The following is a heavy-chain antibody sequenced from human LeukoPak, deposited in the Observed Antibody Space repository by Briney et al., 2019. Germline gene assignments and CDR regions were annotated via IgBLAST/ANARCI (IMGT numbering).Heavy chain of an antibody. D-gene: IGHD3-9*01. CDR3: ARDQDGYDILTGGAFDI. Sequence: GGSLRLSCAASGFNFRIYAMHWVRQAPGKGLEWVAVISDDGNNKYYADSVKGRFAISRDNSRNTFYLHMDSLRAEDTAVYYCARDQDGYDILTGGAFDIWGQGTMVTVSS. CDR2: ISDDGNNK. J-gene: IGHJ3*02. CDR1: GFNFRIYA. V-gene: IGHV3-30*09.